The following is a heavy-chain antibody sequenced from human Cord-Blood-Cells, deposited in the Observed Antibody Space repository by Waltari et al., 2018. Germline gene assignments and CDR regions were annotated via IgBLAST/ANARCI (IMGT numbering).Heavy chain of an antibody. CDR1: GFTFSSYA. D-gene: IGHD7-27*01. V-gene: IGHV3-30-3*01. Sequence: QVQLVESGGGVVQPGRSLRLSCAASGFTFSSYAMHWVRQAPGKGLEWVAVISYDGSNKYYADSVKGRFTISRDNSKNTLYLQMNSLGAEDTAVYYCASTGEGGAFDYWGQGTLVTVSS. J-gene: IGHJ4*02. CDR2: ISYDGSNK. CDR3: ASTGEGGAFDY.